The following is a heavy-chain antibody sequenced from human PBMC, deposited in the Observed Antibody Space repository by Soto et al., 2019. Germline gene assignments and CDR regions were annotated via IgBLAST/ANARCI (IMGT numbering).Heavy chain of an antibody. V-gene: IGHV1-2*04. D-gene: IGHD2-2*01. CDR3: ARVSCSSTSCYVGPYDY. J-gene: IGHJ4*02. CDR1: GYTFTGYY. CDR2: IDPNSGGT. Sequence: QVQLVQSGAEVKKPGASVKVSCKASGYTFTGYYMHWVRQAPGQGLEWLGWIDPNSGGTNYAQNFQGWVTMTRDTSISTAYMELSRLRSDDTAVYYCARVSCSSTSCYVGPYDYWAREPWSPSPQ.